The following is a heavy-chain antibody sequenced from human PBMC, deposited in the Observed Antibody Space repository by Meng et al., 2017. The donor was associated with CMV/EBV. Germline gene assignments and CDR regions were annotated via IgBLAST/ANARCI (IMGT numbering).Heavy chain of an antibody. CDR2: TYYRSKWYN. CDR3: ARERGRLELERGVNWVDP. V-gene: IGHV6-1*01. D-gene: IGHD1-1*01. Sequence: SQTLSRTCAISGDSVSSNSAAWNWIRQSPSRGLEWLGRTYYRSKWYNDYAVSVKSRITINPDTSKNQFSLQLNSVTPEDTDVYYCARERGRLELERGVNWVDPWGQGTLVTVSS. J-gene: IGHJ5*02. CDR1: GDSVSSNSAA.